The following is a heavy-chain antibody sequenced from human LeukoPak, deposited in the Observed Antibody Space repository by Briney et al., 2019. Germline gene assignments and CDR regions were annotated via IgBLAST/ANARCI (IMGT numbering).Heavy chain of an antibody. CDR3: ATRSEYWYFDL. V-gene: IGHV4-4*07. CDR2: IYTSGST. D-gene: IGHD3-3*01. CDR1: GFTVSSNS. Sequence: GSLRLSCTVSGFTVSSNSMSWVRQAPGKGLEWIGRIYTSGSTNYNPSLKSRVTMSVDTSKNQFSLKLSSVTAADTAVYYCATRSEYWYFDLWGRGTLVTVSS. J-gene: IGHJ2*01.